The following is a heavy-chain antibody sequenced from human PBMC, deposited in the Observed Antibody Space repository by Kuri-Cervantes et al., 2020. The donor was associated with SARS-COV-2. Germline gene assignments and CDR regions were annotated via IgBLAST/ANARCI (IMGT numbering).Heavy chain of an antibody. CDR3: ARGRTSGVLTAILW. Sequence: ASVKVSCKASGYTFTSYYMHWVRQAPGQGLEWMGIINPSGGSTSYAQKFQGRVTITADVSTTTAYMELSSLRSGDTAVYYCARGRTSGVLTAILWWGQGTLVTVSS. D-gene: IGHD2-21*02. CDR1: GYTFTSYY. V-gene: IGHV1-46*01. CDR2: INPSGGST. J-gene: IGHJ4*02.